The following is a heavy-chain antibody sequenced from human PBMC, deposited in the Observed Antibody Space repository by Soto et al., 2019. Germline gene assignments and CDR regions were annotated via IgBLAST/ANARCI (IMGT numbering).Heavy chain of an antibody. D-gene: IGHD2-2*01. CDR1: GFTFSSYW. V-gene: IGHV3-23*01. J-gene: IGHJ4*02. CDR2: ISGSGGST. CDR3: AKAPGYCSSTSCYHSWDY. Sequence: GGSLRLSCAASGFTFSSYWMSWVRQAPGKGLEWVSAISGSGGSTYYADSVKGRFTISRDNSKNTLYLQMNSLRAEDTAVYYCAKAPGYCSSTSCYHSWDYWGQGTLVTVSS.